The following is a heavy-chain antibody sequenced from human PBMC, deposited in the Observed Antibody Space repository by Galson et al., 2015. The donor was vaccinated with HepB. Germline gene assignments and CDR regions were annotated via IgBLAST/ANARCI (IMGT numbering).Heavy chain of an antibody. CDR3: ARDGEGYCSSTSCYDAFDI. J-gene: IGHJ3*02. V-gene: IGHV3-21*01. Sequence: SLRLSCAASGFTFSSYSMNWVRQAPGKGLEWVSSISSSSSYIYYADSVKGRFTISRDNAKNSLYLQMNSLRAEDTAVYYCARDGEGYCSSTSCYDAFDIWGQGTMVTVSS. D-gene: IGHD2-2*01. CDR2: ISSSSSYI. CDR1: GFTFSSYS.